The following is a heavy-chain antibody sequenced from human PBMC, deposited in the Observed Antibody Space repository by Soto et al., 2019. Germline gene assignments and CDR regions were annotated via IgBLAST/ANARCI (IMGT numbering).Heavy chain of an antibody. CDR3: ARGGFNAGDFWSGYPYYYYYYGMDV. D-gene: IGHD3-3*01. CDR2: IYYSGST. J-gene: IGHJ6*02. V-gene: IGHV4-61*01. CDR1: GGSVSSGSYY. Sequence: ETLSLTCTVSGGSVSSGSYYWSWIRQPPGKGLEWIGYIYYSGSTNYNPSLKSRVTISVDTSKNQFSLKLSSVTAADTAVYYCARGGFNAGDFWSGYPYYYYYYGMDVWGQGTTVTVSS.